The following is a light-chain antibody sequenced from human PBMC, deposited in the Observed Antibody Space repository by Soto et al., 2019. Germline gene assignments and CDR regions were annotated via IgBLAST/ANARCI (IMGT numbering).Light chain of an antibody. CDR1: QSISSW. CDR3: QQYNSYSLT. J-gene: IGKJ4*01. CDR2: DAS. V-gene: IGKV1-5*01. Sequence: DIQMTQSPSTLSASVGDRVTITCRASQSISSWLAWYQQKPGKAPKRLIFDASSLESGVPSRFSGSGSGTEFALTLSSRQPDDFASFFCQQYNSYSLTFGGGTKVEIK.